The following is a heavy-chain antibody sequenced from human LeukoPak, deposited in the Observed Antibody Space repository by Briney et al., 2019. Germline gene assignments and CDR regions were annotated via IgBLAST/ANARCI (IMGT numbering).Heavy chain of an antibody. D-gene: IGHD4-23*01. J-gene: IGHJ2*01. Sequence: PSETLSLTCTVSGVSITSSNYYWGWIRQPPGKGLEWIGFIYYNGSTNYNPSLKSRITISVDTSKNQFSLKLNSVTAADTAIFYCARIRRYDYDGFRPGWVYWYFDVWGRGTLVTVSS. V-gene: IGHV4-61*05. CDR3: ARIRRYDYDGFRPGWVYWYFDV. CDR2: IYYNGST. CDR1: GVSITSSNYY.